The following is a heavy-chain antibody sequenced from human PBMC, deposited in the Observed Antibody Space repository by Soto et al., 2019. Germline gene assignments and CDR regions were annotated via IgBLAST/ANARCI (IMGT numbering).Heavy chain of an antibody. CDR2: SYYSGST. V-gene: IGHV4-59*01. CDR1: GASISNYY. Sequence: QVHLQESGPGLVRPSETLSLTCTVSGASISNYYWSWFRQPPGKGLEWIGFSYYSGSTNYNPSLNSRVIMSVDTSKNQFSLKLTSVTAADTAVYYCAIDQNGSHHFDYWGQGILVTVSS. CDR3: AIDQNGSHHFDY. J-gene: IGHJ4*02. D-gene: IGHD1-26*01.